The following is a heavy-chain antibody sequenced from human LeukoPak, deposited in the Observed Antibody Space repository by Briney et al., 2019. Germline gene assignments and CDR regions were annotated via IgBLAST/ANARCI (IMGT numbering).Heavy chain of an antibody. Sequence: ASAKVSCKASGYTFTSYGISWVRQAPGQGLEWMGWISAYNGNTNYAQKLQGRVTMTTDTSTSTAYMELRSLRSDDTAVYYCARSPQSYYYYYYGMDVWGQGTTVTVSS. J-gene: IGHJ6*02. CDR2: ISAYNGNT. CDR3: ARSPQSYYYYYYGMDV. CDR1: GYTFTSYG. V-gene: IGHV1-18*01.